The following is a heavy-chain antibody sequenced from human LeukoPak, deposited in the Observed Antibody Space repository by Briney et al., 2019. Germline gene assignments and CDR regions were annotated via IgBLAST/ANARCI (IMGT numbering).Heavy chain of an antibody. J-gene: IGHJ4*02. V-gene: IGHV3-72*01. CDR2: TRNKANSYTT. D-gene: IGHD2-21*01. CDR1: GFTFSDHY. CDR3: VRVVHITANYPFDY. Sequence: PGGSLRLSCAASGFTFSDHYMDWVRLAPGKGLEWVGRTRNKANSYTTEYAASVKGRFTISRDDSRNSLYLQVNSLKSEDTAVYYCVRVVHITANYPFDYWGQGTLVTVSS.